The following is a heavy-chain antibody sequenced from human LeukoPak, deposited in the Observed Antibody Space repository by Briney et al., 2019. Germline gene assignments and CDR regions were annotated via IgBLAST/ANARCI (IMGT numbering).Heavy chain of an antibody. J-gene: IGHJ4*02. CDR1: GYSFTSHY. D-gene: IGHD4-17*01. CDR2: INPSGSST. CDR3: ARGFSDYGDYVNYFDY. V-gene: IGHV1-46*01. Sequence: GASVKVSCKASGYSFTSHYMHWVRQAPGQGLEWLGLINPSGSSTLYAQKFQGRVTMTRDMSTTTDYMELSSLRSEDTAVYYCARGFSDYGDYVNYFDYWGQGTLVTVSS.